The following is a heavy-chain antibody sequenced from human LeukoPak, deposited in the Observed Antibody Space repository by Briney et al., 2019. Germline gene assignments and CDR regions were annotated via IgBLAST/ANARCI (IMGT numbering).Heavy chain of an antibody. CDR2: IHHSGST. D-gene: IGHD2-8*01. CDR1: GYSISSGYY. V-gene: IGHV4-38-2*02. J-gene: IGHJ4*02. CDR3: ARSIYCTNGIRSTHYFDS. Sequence: PSETLSLTCTVSGYSISSGYYWGWIRQPPGKGLEWIGSIHHSGSTYYNPSLKSRVTISVDASKNQFSLKLNSATAADTAVYYCARSIYCTNGIRSTHYFDSWGQGTLVTVSS.